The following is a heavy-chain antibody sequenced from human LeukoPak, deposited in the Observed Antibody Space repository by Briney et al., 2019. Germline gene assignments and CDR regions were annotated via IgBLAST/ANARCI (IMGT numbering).Heavy chain of an antibody. D-gene: IGHD4-11*01. J-gene: IGHJ4*02. V-gene: IGHV3-11*01. CDR1: GFTFSDYY. Sequence: PGGSLRLSCAASGFTFSDYYMSWIRQAPGKGLEWVSYISSSGSTIYYADSVKGRFTISRDNAKNSLYLQMNSLRAEDTAVYYCARAPHDYSDYFDYWGQGTLVTVSS. CDR2: ISSSGSTI. CDR3: ARAPHDYSDYFDY.